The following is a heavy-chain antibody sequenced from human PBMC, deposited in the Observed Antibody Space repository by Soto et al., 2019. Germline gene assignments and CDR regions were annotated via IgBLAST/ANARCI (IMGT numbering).Heavy chain of an antibody. J-gene: IGHJ4*02. CDR3: ARGAPTYYHFWRKSTNLDY. V-gene: IGHV1-3*01. CDR2: INAGNGNT. D-gene: IGHD3-3*01. CDR1: GYTLTSYA. Sequence: GAPVKVSCEASGYTLTSYAMHWAPQAHGQRLEWMGWINAGNGNTKYSQKFQGRVTITRDTSASTAYMELSSQRSEDTAVYYCARGAPTYYHFWRKSTNLDYWGQGTLVTVSS.